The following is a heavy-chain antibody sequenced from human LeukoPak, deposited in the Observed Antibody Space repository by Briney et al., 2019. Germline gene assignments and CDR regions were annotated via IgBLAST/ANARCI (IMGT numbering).Heavy chain of an antibody. CDR3: ARDSQGYNWNYPYYFDY. V-gene: IGHV3-21*01. CDR1: GFTFSSYS. Sequence: GGSLRLSCAASGFTFSSYSMNWVRQAPGKGLEWVSSISSSSSYIYYADSVKGRSTISRDNAKNSLYLQMNSLRAEDTAVYYCARDSQGYNWNYPYYFDYWGQGTLVTISS. CDR2: ISSSSSYI. J-gene: IGHJ4*02. D-gene: IGHD1-7*01.